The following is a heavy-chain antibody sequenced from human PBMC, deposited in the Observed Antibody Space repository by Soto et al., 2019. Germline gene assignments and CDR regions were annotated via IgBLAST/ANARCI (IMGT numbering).Heavy chain of an antibody. CDR3: ATSIRYCTNGVCSYYFDY. V-gene: IGHV3-7*03. J-gene: IGHJ4*02. Sequence: GGSLRLSCGASGFTLSSYCMSWVRQAPGKGLEWVANIKHEGSEKYYVDSVKGRFTISRDNAKNSLYLKMNSLRSEDTAVYYFATSIRYCTNGVCSYYFDYWGQGTLVTVSS. D-gene: IGHD2-8*01. CDR1: GFTLSSYC. CDR2: IKHEGSEK.